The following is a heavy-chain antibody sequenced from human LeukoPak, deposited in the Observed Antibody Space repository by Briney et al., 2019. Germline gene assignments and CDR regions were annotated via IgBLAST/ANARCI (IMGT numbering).Heavy chain of an antibody. CDR2: IYSGGST. D-gene: IGHD1-26*01. CDR3: AKMYGGTYIGK. CDR1: GFTVSSNY. V-gene: IGHV3-53*01. Sequence: QSGGSLRLSCAASGFTVSSNYMSWVRQAPGKGLEWVSVIYSGGSTYYADSVQGRFTFSRDNSKNKLYLQMNSLRAEDTAVYYCAKMYGGTYIGKWGQGTLVTVSS. J-gene: IGHJ4*02.